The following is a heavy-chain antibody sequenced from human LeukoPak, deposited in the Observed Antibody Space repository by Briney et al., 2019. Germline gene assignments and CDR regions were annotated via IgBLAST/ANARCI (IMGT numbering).Heavy chain of an antibody. CDR2: IGHSGTT. J-gene: IGHJ4*02. CDR3: ARDIVPGHFDY. CDR1: GYSISSGHY. Sequence: SETLSLTCAVSGYSISSGHYWGWIRQPPGKGLEWIGSIGHSGTTYYNPSLKSRVSISVDMSKNQFSLNPSSVTAADTAVYYCARDIVPGHFDYWGQGTLVTVSS. D-gene: IGHD3-16*02. V-gene: IGHV4-38-2*02.